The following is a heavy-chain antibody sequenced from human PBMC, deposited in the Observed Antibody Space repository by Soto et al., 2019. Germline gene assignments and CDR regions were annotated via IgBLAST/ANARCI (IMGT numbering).Heavy chain of an antibody. CDR2: IYPGDSDT. CDR3: VRLXPLGFCSRTSCVNWFDA. CDR1: RYSFTIYW. J-gene: IGHJ5*02. V-gene: IGHV5-51*01. Sequence: GESLKISCRGSRYSFTIYWLGWVRQTPGKGLESMGIIYPGDSDTRYSPSFQGQVTISADKSIGTAYLQWSSLQASDTAMYYCVRLXPLGFCSRTSCVNWFDAWGQGTLVTVSS. D-gene: IGHD2-2*01.